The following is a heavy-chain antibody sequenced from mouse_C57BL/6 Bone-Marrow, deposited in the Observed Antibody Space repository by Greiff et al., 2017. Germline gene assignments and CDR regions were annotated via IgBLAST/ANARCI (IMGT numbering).Heavy chain of an antibody. CDR1: GYTFTSYW. J-gene: IGHJ3*01. V-gene: IGHV1-7*01. Sequence: QVQLQQSGAELAKPGASVQLSCKASGYTFTSYWMHWVKQRPGQGLEWIGYITPSSGYTKYNQKFKDKATLTADKSSSTAYMQLSSLTYEDSAVYYCARIGYGSRAWFAYWGQGTLVTVSA. CDR2: ITPSSGYT. D-gene: IGHD1-1*01. CDR3: ARIGYGSRAWFAY.